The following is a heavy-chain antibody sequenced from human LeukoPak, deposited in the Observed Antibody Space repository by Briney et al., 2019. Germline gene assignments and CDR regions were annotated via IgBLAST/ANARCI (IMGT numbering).Heavy chain of an antibody. J-gene: IGHJ4*02. CDR1: GYTFTGYY. D-gene: IGHD4-17*01. Sequence: ASVKVSCKASGYTFTGYYMHWVRQAPGQGLEWMVWINPNSGGTNYAQKFQGRVTMTRDTSISTAYMELSRLRSDDTAVYYCARAKEAPYGDYASNDYWGQGTLVTVSS. V-gene: IGHV1-2*02. CDR2: INPNSGGT. CDR3: ARAKEAPYGDYASNDY.